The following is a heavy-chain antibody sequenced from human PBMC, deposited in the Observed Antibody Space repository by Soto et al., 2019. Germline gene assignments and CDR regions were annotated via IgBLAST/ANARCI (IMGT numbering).Heavy chain of an antibody. J-gene: IGHJ6*03. CDR1: GGSFSGYY. CDR3: ARGQSYSSSSNYYYMDV. D-gene: IGHD6-6*01. V-gene: IGHV4-34*01. CDR2: INHSGST. Sequence: SETLSLTCAVYGGSFSGYYWSWIRQPPGKGLEWIGEINHSGSTNYNPSLKSRVTISVDTSKNQFSLKLSSVTAADTAVYYCARGQSYSSSSNYYYMDVWGKGTTVTVSS.